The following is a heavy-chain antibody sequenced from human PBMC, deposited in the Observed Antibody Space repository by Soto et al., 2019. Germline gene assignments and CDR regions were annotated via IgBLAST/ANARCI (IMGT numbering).Heavy chain of an antibody. V-gene: IGHV3-15*01. CDR2: IKSKSGGGTT. CDR1: GFTFSDAW. D-gene: IGHD2-15*01. Sequence: GGSLRLSCAASGFTFSDAWMSWVRQAPGKGLEWVGRIKSKSGGGTTEYAAPVRGRFTISRDDSKNTLYLQMNSLKTEDTAVYYCTTDLWRIAVVVGSTGYFNPWGQGTPVTVSS. J-gene: IGHJ5*02. CDR3: TTDLWRIAVVVGSTGYFNP.